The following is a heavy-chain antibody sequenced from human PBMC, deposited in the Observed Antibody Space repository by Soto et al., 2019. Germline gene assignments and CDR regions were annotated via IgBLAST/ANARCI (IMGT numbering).Heavy chain of an antibody. CDR2: IDPSDSYT. J-gene: IGHJ4*02. CDR1: GYSFTSYW. Sequence: PGESLKISCKGSGYSFTSYWISWVRQMPGKGLEWMGRIDPSDSYTNYSPSFQGRFTISRDNSRNTLYLQMNSLRAEDTAIYYCAKYQPMTQPRPYFDYWGQGTLVTVSS. D-gene: IGHD3-22*01. V-gene: IGHV5-10-1*04. CDR3: AKYQPMTQPRPYFDY.